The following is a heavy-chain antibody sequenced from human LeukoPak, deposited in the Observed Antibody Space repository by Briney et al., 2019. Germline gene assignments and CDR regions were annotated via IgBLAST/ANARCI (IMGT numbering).Heavy chain of an antibody. CDR2: INHSGST. J-gene: IGHJ5*02. D-gene: IGHD6-19*01. Sequence: SETLSLTCAVYGGSFSGYYWSWIRQPPGKGLEWIGEINHSGSTNYNPSLKSRVTISVDTSKNQFSLKLSSVTAADTAVYYCARVGLEQWLPAADWFDPWGQGTLVTVSS. V-gene: IGHV4-34*01. CDR3: ARVGLEQWLPAADWFDP. CDR1: GGSFSGYY.